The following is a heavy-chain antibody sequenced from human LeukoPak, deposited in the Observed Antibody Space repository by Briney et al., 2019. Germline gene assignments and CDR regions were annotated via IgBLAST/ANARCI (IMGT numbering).Heavy chain of an antibody. Sequence: SVKVSCKASGYTFAAYYIHWLRQAPGQGLEWMGWINPNSGGTNYAQKFQGRVTMTRDTSISTAYMELSSLTSEDTAVYYCTRGAGTSWFDYWGQGSLVTVSS. CDR3: TRGAGTSWFDY. CDR1: GYTFAAYY. D-gene: IGHD2-2*01. V-gene: IGHV1-2*02. CDR2: INPNSGGT. J-gene: IGHJ4*02.